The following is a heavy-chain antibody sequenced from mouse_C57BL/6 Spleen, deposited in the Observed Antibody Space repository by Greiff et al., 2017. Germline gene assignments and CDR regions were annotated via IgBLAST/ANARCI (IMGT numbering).Heavy chain of an antibody. V-gene: IGHV5-6*01. CDR1: GFTFSSYG. J-gene: IGHJ1*03. CDR3: ARPITTRYLDV. Sequence: EVKVVESGGDLVKPGGSLKLSCAASGFTFSSYGMSWVRQTPDKRLEWVATISSGGSYTYYPDSVKGRFTISRDNAKNTLYLQMSSLKSEDTAMYYCARPITTRYLDVWGKGTTVTVSS. CDR2: ISSGGSYT. D-gene: IGHD1-1*01.